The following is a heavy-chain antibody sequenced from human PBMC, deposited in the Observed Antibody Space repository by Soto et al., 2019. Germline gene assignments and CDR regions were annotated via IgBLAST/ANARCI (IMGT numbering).Heavy chain of an antibody. CDR2: IYYTGNT. CDR3: AKSGSQSPSTWAV. J-gene: IGHJ3*01. CDR1: GGSISSSSYY. V-gene: IGHV4-39*01. D-gene: IGHD1-1*01. Sequence: PSETLSLTCTVSGGSISSSSYYWGWIRQPPGKGLEWIGSIYYTGNTYFNPSLKSRVTMSVDTSKNQFSLEVNSVTAADTAIYYCAKSGSQSPSTWAVWGRGTLVTVS.